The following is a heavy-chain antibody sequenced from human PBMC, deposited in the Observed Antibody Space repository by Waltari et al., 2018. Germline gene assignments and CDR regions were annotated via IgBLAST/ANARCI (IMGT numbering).Heavy chain of an antibody. J-gene: IGHJ5*02. CDR3: ARQDDFWSGPNWFDP. Sequence: QLQLQESGPGLVKPSETLSLTCTVSGGSISSSSYYWGWIRQPPGKGLEWIGSIYYSGSTYYNPSLKSRVTISVDTSKNQFSLKLSSVTAADTVVYYCARQDDFWSGPNWFDPWGQGTLVTVSS. V-gene: IGHV4-39*01. D-gene: IGHD3-3*01. CDR2: IYYSGST. CDR1: GGSISSSSYY.